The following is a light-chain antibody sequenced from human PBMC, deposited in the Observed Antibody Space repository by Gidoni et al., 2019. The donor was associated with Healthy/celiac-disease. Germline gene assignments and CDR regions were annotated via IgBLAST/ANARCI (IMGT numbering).Light chain of an antibody. V-gene: IGKV1-17*01. J-gene: IGKJ2*01. CDR3: LQHNSYPYT. Sequence: DIQMTQSPSSLSASVGDRVTITCRASHSNRHDLCWYQQKQGKAPKRLIYAASSLQSGVPSRCSGSRCGTEFTLTISSLQPEDFATYYCLQHNSYPYTFGQGTKLEIK. CDR2: AAS. CDR1: HSNRHD.